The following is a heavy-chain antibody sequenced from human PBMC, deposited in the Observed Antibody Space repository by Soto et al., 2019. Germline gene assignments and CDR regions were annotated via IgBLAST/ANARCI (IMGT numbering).Heavy chain of an antibody. CDR3: VSDRGYGHASVPYS. D-gene: IGHD5-18*01. J-gene: IGHJ4*02. CDR2: ISYDGSLQ. V-gene: IGHV3-30*03. CDR1: GFAFSSYG. Sequence: QAQLVESGGGVVQPGRSLRLSCAASGFAFSSYGMHWVRQAPGTGLEWVAVISYDGSLQHYADSVKGRFTISRDNSKNMVLLQISSLRAEDPAVYYWVSDRGYGHASVPYSWGQGTLVSVSS.